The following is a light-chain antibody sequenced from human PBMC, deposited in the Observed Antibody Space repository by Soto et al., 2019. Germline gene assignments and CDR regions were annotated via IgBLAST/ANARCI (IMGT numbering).Light chain of an antibody. V-gene: IGLV1-36*01. CDR3: AAWDDILNGPV. CDR2: YDD. J-gene: IGLJ3*02. Sequence: QSVLTQPPSVSEAPRQRVTISCSGSSSNIGNNAVNWYQQLPGKAPKLLIFYDDLLPSGVSDRFSGSKSGTSASLAISGLQSEDEADYYCAAWDDILNGPVFGGGTKL. CDR1: SSNIGNNA.